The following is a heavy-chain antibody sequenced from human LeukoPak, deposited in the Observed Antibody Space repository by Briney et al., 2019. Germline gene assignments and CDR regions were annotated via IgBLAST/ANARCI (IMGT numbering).Heavy chain of an antibody. Sequence: ASVKVSCRASGYTFTSYGISWVRQAPGQGLEWMGWISAYNGNTNYAQKLQGRVTMTTDTSTSTAYMELRSLRSDDTAVYYCAREGALRYFDWLSLDAFDIWGQGTMITVSS. D-gene: IGHD3-9*01. CDR3: AREGALRYFDWLSLDAFDI. CDR2: ISAYNGNT. V-gene: IGHV1-18*01. J-gene: IGHJ3*02. CDR1: GYTFTSYG.